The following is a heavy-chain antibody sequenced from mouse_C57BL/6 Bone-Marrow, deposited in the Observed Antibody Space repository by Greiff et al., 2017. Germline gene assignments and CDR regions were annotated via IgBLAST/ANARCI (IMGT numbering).Heavy chain of an antibody. V-gene: IGHV1-64*01. CDR2: IHPNSGST. D-gene: IGHD1-1*01. CDR1: GYTFTSYW. J-gene: IGHJ1*03. Sequence: VQLVESGAELVKPGASVKLSCKASGYTFTSYWMHWVKQRPGQGLAWIGMIHPNSGSTNYNEKFKSKATLTVDKSSSTAYMQLSSLTSEDSAVYYCARSRTTVVPYWYFDVWGTGTTVTVSS. CDR3: ARSRTTVVPYWYFDV.